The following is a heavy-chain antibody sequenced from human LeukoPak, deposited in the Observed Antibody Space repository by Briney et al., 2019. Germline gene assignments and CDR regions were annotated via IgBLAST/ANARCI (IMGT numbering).Heavy chain of an antibody. J-gene: IGHJ5*02. D-gene: IGHD1-26*01. Sequence: ASVKVSCKASGYTFTGYYMHWVRQAPGQGLEWMGWINPNSGGTNYAQKFQGRVTMTRDTSISTAYMELSRLRSDDTAVYYCARDRRSGSYYTNWFDPWGQGTLVTVSS. CDR1: GYTFTGYY. V-gene: IGHV1-2*02. CDR2: INPNSGGT. CDR3: ARDRRSGSYYTNWFDP.